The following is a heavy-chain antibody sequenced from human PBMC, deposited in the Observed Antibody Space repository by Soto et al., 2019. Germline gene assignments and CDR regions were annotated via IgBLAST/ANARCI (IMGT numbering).Heavy chain of an antibody. J-gene: IGHJ6*02. Sequence: SVKVSCKASGYTFTGHYMHWVRQAPGQGLEWMGWINPNSGGTNYAQKFQGRVTMTRDTSISAAYMELSRLRSDDTAVYYCARDAGAYYYDSTGYNEYYYYGMDGWGQGTTVTVSS. CDR2: INPNSGGT. D-gene: IGHD3-22*01. V-gene: IGHV1-2*02. CDR3: ARDAGAYYYDSTGYNEYYYYGMDG. CDR1: GYTFTGHY.